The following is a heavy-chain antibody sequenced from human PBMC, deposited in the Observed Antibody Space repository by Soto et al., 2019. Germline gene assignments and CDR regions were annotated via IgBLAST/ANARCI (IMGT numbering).Heavy chain of an antibody. CDR2: VFHTGTT. J-gene: IGHJ5*02. V-gene: IGHV4-4*02. D-gene: IGHD6-19*01. CDR3: ARSAGWYAIHA. Sequence: QVQLQESGPGLVKPSGTLSLTCAVSGDSVSSPYYWCWVRQSPGKGLEWIGEVFHTGTTSYNPSLRSRVTISIDKSINQFSLDLSSVTAADTAVYYCARSAGWYAIHAWGPGTLVIVSS. CDR1: GDSVSSPYY.